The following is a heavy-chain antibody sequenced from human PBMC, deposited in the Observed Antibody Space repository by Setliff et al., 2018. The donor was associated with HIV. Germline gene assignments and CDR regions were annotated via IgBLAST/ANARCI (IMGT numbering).Heavy chain of an antibody. V-gene: IGHV4-61*02. CDR2: IYTSGST. D-gene: IGHD6-13*01. J-gene: IGHJ4*02. CDR1: GGSISSGNYY. CDR3: ARESPSSSWFYFDF. Sequence: SETLSLTCTVSGGSISSGNYYWSWVRQPAGKGLEWVGRIYTSGSTKYSPSLKSRVTISMDTSKNQFSLKLGSVTAADTAVYYCARESPSSSWFYFDFWGQGTLVTVSS.